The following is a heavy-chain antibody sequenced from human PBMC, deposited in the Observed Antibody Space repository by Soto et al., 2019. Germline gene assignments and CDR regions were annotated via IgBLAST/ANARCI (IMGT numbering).Heavy chain of an antibody. V-gene: IGHV5-51*01. CDR1: GYSITTYW. Sequence: GESLKISCKGAGYSITTYWIGWVRQTPGKGLEWMGIIYPGDSDTKYNPSFQGQVTISADRSISTAYLQWSSLEASDTAIYYCARHSAAMITGIDFWGQGTRVTVSS. D-gene: IGHD5-18*01. J-gene: IGHJ4*02. CDR3: ARHSAAMITGIDF. CDR2: IYPGDSDT.